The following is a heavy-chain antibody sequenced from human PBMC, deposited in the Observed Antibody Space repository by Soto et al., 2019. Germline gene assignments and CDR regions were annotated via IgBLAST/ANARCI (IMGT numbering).Heavy chain of an antibody. J-gene: IGHJ4*02. D-gene: IGHD3-3*01. CDR3: ARDFDYFDS. Sequence: QVQLQESGPGLVKPSETLSLTCTVSGNSFRSGSYYWSWIRQPPGKGLEWIGYVYRTGRTSYNPSLKSRVSISMDTSKSRFSLSLDSVTAADTAVYFCARDFDYFDSWGQGTRVTVSS. CDR1: GNSFRSGSYY. CDR2: VYRTGRT. V-gene: IGHV4-61*01.